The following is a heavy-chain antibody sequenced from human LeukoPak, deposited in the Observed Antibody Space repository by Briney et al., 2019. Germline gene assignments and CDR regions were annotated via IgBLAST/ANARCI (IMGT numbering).Heavy chain of an antibody. J-gene: IGHJ5*02. V-gene: IGHV3-73*01. D-gene: IGHD1-26*01. Sequence: GGSLKLSGAASGFTFSGSAIHWVRQSYGKGLEWVGHTVKKDTFYATTFPASVTGRFTISRDDSKNTAYLQMNSLKTEDTALYYCTRDSGTYNWLDPWGQGTLVTVSS. CDR2: TVKKDTFYAT. CDR3: TRDSGTYNWLDP. CDR1: GFTFSGSA.